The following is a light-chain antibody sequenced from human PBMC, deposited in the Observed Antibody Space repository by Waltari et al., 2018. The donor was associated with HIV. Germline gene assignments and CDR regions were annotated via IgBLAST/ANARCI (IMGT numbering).Light chain of an antibody. CDR2: GNT. Sequence: QSVLTQPPSVSGAPGQRVTISCTGSSSNIGAGYAVHWYQQLPGTAPKPLIYGNTNRPSGVPDRFSGSKSGTSPSLAITGLQAEDEADYYCQSYDSSLTGSVFGGGTKLTVL. J-gene: IGLJ2*01. V-gene: IGLV1-40*01. CDR1: SSNIGAGYA. CDR3: QSYDSSLTGSV.